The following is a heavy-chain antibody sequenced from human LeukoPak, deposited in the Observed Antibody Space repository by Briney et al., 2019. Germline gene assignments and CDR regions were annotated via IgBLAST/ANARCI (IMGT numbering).Heavy chain of an antibody. CDR1: AFSLNAYN. CDR3: ARLDGEQWLGYFDY. V-gene: IGHV3-21*04. CDR2: ISYTGTYI. Sequence: GGSLRLSCAASAFSLNAYNMNWVRQAPGKGLEWVSSISYTGTYIYYADSVKGRFTISRDNAQNSLYLQMNSLRAEDTALYHCARLDGEQWLGYFDYWGQGTLVTVSS. J-gene: IGHJ4*02. D-gene: IGHD6-19*01.